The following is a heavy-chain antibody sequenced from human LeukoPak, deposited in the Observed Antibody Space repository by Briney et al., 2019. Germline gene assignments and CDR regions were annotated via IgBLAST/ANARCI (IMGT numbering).Heavy chain of an antibody. V-gene: IGHV4-61*01. CDR2: IYYSGST. CDR1: GGSVSSGSYY. CDR3: ARIPTRYDYYDSSGYYCDAFDI. Sequence: SETLSLTCTVSGGSVSSGSYYWSWIRQPPGKGLEWIGYIYYSGSTNYNPSLKSRVTISVDTSKNQFSLKLSSVTAADTAVYYCARIPTRYDYYDSSGYYCDAFDIWGQGTMVTVSS. D-gene: IGHD3-22*01. J-gene: IGHJ3*02.